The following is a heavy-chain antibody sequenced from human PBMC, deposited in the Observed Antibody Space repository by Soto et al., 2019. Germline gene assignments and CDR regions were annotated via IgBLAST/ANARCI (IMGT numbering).Heavy chain of an antibody. CDR1: GGSISRYY. CDR2: MYYSGST. J-gene: IGHJ5*02. D-gene: IGHD2-21*02. Sequence: SKTLSLTCTVAGGSISRYYWSWIRQPPGKGLEWIGYMYYSGSTTYNPSLKSRVTMSVETSKNQFSLKLRSVTAADTAVYYCARSQTAENWVDPWGQGTLVTASS. CDR3: ARSQTAENWVDP. V-gene: IGHV4-59*01.